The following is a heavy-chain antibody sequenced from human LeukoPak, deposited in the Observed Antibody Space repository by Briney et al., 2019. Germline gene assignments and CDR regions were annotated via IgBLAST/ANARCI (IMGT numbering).Heavy chain of an antibody. CDR2: ISYDGGNK. D-gene: IGHD6-13*01. CDR1: GFTFSSYG. J-gene: IGHJ6*02. Sequence: PGRSLRLSCAASGFTFSSYGMHWVRQAPGKGLEWVAVISYDGGNKYYADSVKGRFTISRDNSKNTLYLQMNSLRAEDTAVYYCAKDFNLEQQLVWYYYGMDVWGQGTTVTVSS. CDR3: AKDFNLEQQLVWYYYGMDV. V-gene: IGHV3-30*18.